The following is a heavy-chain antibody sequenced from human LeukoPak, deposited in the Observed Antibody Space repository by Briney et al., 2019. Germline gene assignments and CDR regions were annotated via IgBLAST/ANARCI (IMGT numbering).Heavy chain of an antibody. V-gene: IGHV3-23*01. D-gene: IGHD2-21*02. J-gene: IGHJ3*01. Sequence: PGGSLRLSCVASGXTFSNYAMTWVRRAPGKGLAWVSTLTSTGGTTYYADSLEGRFTISRDNSKNTLYLQMNSLRVEDTAVYYCAKRSGGDTGAFDFWGQGTMVTVSS. CDR3: AKRSGGDTGAFDF. CDR1: GXTFSNYA. CDR2: LTSTGGTT.